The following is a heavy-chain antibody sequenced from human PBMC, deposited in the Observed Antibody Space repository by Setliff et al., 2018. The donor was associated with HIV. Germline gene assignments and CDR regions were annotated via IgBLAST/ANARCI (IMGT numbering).Heavy chain of an antibody. J-gene: IGHJ4*02. CDR3: ARAGRGSGRYVYSFDY. CDR1: SGSISTYY. CDR2: IYSSGST. V-gene: IGHV4-4*08. D-gene: IGHD1-26*01. Sequence: SETLSLTCTVSSGSISTYYWNWIRQPPGKGLEWIGYIYSSGSTNYNPSLKSRVTISVDTSKNQLSLKLSSVTAADTAVYYCARAGRGSGRYVYSFDYWGQGSLVTVSS.